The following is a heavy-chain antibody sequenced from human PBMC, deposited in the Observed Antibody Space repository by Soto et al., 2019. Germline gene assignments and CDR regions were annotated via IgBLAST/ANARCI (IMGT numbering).Heavy chain of an antibody. Sequence: ASVKVSCKACGYTFTSYGISWVRQAPGEGLEWMGWISAYNGNTNYAQKLQGRVTMTTDTSTSTAYMELRSLRSDDTAVYYCARVRWELLRDAFDIWGQGTMVTVSS. CDR2: ISAYNGNT. J-gene: IGHJ3*02. D-gene: IGHD1-26*01. V-gene: IGHV1-18*01. CDR3: ARVRWELLRDAFDI. CDR1: GYTFTSYG.